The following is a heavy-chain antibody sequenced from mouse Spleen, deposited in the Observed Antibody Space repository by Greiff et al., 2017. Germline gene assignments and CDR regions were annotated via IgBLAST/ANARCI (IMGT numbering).Heavy chain of an antibody. CDR1: GYTFTDYY. D-gene: IGHD1-1*01. V-gene: IGHV1-26*01. Sequence: EVQLQQSGPELVKPGASVKISCKASGYTFTDYYMNWVKQSHGKSLEWIGDINPNNGGTSYNQKFKGKATLTVDKSSSTAYMELRSLTSEDSAVYYCARDYYGSSPYYYFDYWGQGATLTVSS. CDR2: INPNNGGT. CDR3: ARDYYGSSPYYYFDY. J-gene: IGHJ2*01.